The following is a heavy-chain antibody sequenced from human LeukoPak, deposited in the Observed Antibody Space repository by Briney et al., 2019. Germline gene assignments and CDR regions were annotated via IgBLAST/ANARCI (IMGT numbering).Heavy chain of an antibody. J-gene: IGHJ4*02. CDR3: ARGHIVAPGFDY. CDR2: IYYSGST. Sequence: PSGTLPLTCTASGGSISSYYGSWIRQPPGKGLEWIGYIYYSGSTNYNPSLKRRVPISVDTSKNQFYPKLSSVTAADTAVYYCARGHIVAPGFDYWGQGTLVTVPS. CDR1: GGSISSYY. V-gene: IGHV4-59*08. D-gene: IGHD2-2*01.